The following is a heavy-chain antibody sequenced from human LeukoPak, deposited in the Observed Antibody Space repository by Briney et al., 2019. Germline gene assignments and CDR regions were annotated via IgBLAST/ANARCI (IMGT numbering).Heavy chain of an antibody. V-gene: IGHV3-21*01. CDR1: GFTFSSYS. D-gene: IGHD2-2*01. CDR3: ARSPCTSCGQLDY. Sequence: PGGSLRLSCAASGFTFSSYSMNWVRQAPGKGLEWVSSISSSSYIYYADSVKGRFTISRDNAKNSLYLQMNSLRAEDTAVYYCARSPCTSCGQLDYWGQGTLVTVSS. J-gene: IGHJ4*02. CDR2: ISSSSYI.